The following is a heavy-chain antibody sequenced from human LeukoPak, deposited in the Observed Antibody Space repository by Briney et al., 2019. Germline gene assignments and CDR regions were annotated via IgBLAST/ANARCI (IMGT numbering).Heavy chain of an antibody. CDR2: MNPNSGNT. Sequence: ASVKVSCKASGYTFTSYDINWVRQATGQGLEWMGWMNPNSGNTGYAQKFQGRVTITRNTSISTAYMELSSLRSEDTAVYYCARGIRGYCTNGVCYTSFYYYYYYMDVWGKGTTVTVSS. CDR1: GYTFTSYD. J-gene: IGHJ6*03. V-gene: IGHV1-8*03. CDR3: ARGIRGYCTNGVCYTSFYYYYYYMDV. D-gene: IGHD2-8*01.